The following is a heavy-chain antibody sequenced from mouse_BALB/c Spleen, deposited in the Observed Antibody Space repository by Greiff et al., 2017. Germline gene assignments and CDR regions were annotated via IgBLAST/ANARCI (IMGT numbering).Heavy chain of an antibody. CDR3: ASPSTMITTGAMDY. D-gene: IGHD2-4*01. CDR1: GFTFSSYA. V-gene: IGHV5-9-3*01. J-gene: IGHJ4*01. CDR2: ISSGGSYT. Sequence: EVQRVESGGGLVKPGGSLKLSCAASGFTFSSYAMSWVRQTPEKRLEWVATISSGGSYTYYPDSVKGRFTISRDNAKNTLYLQMSSLRSEDTAMYYCASPSTMITTGAMDYWGQGTSVTVSS.